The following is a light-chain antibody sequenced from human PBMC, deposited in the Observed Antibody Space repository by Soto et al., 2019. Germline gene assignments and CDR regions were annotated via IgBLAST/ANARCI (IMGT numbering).Light chain of an antibody. CDR3: QRYNSGLS. CDR1: QGISNH. V-gene: IGKV1-27*01. J-gene: IGKJ3*01. CDR2: ASS. Sequence: DIQMTQSPSSLSASVGDRVTITCRASQGISNHVAWYQQTPGKSPKLLIYASSTLQSGVPSRFSGSGYGTDFTLTISSLQPEDVATYYCQRYNSGLSFGPGTKVDLK.